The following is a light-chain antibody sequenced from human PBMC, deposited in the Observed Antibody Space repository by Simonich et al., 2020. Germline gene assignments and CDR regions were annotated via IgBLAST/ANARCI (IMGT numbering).Light chain of an antibody. Sequence: EIVLTQSPGTLSLSPGERATLSCRASQSVSSSYLAWYQQKPGLAPRLLIYDASSRATDIPDRFSGSGSGTDFTLTISRLEPEDFAVYYCQQRSNWITFGQGTRLEIK. CDR1: QSVSSSY. CDR3: QQRSNWIT. J-gene: IGKJ5*01. CDR2: DAS. V-gene: IGKV3D-20*02.